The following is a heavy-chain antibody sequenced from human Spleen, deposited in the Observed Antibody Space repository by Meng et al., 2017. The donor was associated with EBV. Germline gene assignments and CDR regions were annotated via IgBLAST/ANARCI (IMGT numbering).Heavy chain of an antibody. V-gene: IGHV1-69*01. J-gene: IGHJ4*02. CDR1: GGTVSSYA. CDR2: ILPSTT. CDR3: AGGAADDYGDYSAFDS. Sequence: QVQVAQAGDEVKRTGSAVKVSCKASGGTVSSYALSWLLQAPGQRLEWMGGILPSTTNYAQKFRARFTITADESTTTAYMELSSLRSEDTAVYYCAGGAADDYGDYSAFDSWGQGTLVTVSS. D-gene: IGHD4-17*01.